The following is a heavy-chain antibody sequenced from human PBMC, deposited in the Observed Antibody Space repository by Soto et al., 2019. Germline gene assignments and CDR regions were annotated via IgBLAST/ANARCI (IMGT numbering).Heavy chain of an antibody. V-gene: IGHV4-4*07. CDR1: GGSISSYY. CDR2: IYTSGST. Sequence: QVQLQESGPGLVKPSETLSLTCTVSGGSISSYYWSWIRQPAGKGLEWIGRIYTSGSTNYNPSLKSRVTMAADTSKNQFSLKLSSVTAADTAVYYCAREPTIFGVVIIPVLGWFDPWGQGTLVTVSS. D-gene: IGHD3-3*01. J-gene: IGHJ5*02. CDR3: AREPTIFGVVIIPVLGWFDP.